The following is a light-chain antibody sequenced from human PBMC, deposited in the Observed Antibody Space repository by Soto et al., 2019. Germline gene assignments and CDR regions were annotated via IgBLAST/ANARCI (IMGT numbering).Light chain of an antibody. J-gene: IGKJ5*01. CDR1: QSFRGL. Sequence: EVVLTQSPVTLSLSPGERATLSCRASQSFRGLLAWYQQKPGQDPRLLIYDAYNRATGIPPRFSGSGSGTDFTLTISSIEPEDSAVYYCHQRQMWPITFGQGTRLEIK. V-gene: IGKV3-11*01. CDR2: DAY. CDR3: HQRQMWPIT.